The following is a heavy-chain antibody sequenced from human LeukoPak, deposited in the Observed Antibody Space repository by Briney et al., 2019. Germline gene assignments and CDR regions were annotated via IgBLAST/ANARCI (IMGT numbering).Heavy chain of an antibody. CDR3: ASGARLRYFLSDNWFDP. D-gene: IGHD6-25*01. J-gene: IGHJ5*02. CDR2: ISYDGSNK. V-gene: IGHV3-30-3*01. Sequence: GRSLRLSCAASGFTFSSYAMHWVRQAPGKGLEWVAVISYDGSNKYYADSVKGRFTISRDNSKNTLYLQMNSLRAEDTAVYYCASGARLRYFLSDNWFDPWGQRTLVTVSS. CDR1: GFTFSSYA.